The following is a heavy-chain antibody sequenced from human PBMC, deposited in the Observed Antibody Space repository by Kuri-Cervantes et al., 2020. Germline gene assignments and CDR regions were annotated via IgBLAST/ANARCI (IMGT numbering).Heavy chain of an antibody. CDR3: ARRIAARTNNWFDP. V-gene: IGHV1-8*02. CDR2: INPNSVGT. J-gene: IGHJ5*02. CDR1: GYTFTSYG. D-gene: IGHD6-6*01. Sequence: ASVKGSCKASGYTFTSYGISWVRQAPGQGLEWMGWINPNSVGTNYAQKFQGWVTMTRNTSISTAYMELSSLRSEDTAVYYCARRIAARTNNWFDPWGQGTLVTVSS.